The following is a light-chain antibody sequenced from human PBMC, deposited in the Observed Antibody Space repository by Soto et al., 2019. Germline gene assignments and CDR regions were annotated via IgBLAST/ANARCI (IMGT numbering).Light chain of an antibody. CDR2: EVS. V-gene: IGLV2-23*02. Sequence: SVLTQPASVSGSPGESITISCTGTSRDVGSYTLVSWYQQHPGKAPKLMIYEVSKRPSGVSNRFSGSKSGNTASLTISGLQGEDEADYYCFSYAGSSTYVFGTGTKVPV. CDR3: FSYAGSSTYV. CDR1: SRDVGSYTL. J-gene: IGLJ1*01.